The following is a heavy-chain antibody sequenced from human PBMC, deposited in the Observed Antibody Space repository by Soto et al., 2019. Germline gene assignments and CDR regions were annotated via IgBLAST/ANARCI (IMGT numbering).Heavy chain of an antibody. D-gene: IGHD3-22*01. Sequence: ASVKVSCKASGYTFTSYGISWVRQAPGQGLEWMGWISAYNGNTNYAQKLQGRVTMTTDTSTSTAYMELRSLRSDDTAVYYCARGSYDSSGYYHPYYYYYGMDVWGQGTTVTVSS. CDR1: GYTFTSYG. CDR3: ARGSYDSSGYYHPYYYYYGMDV. V-gene: IGHV1-18*04. CDR2: ISAYNGNT. J-gene: IGHJ6*02.